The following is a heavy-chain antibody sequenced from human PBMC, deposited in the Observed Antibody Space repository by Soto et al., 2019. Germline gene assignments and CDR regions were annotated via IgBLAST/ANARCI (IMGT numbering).Heavy chain of an antibody. CDR1: GGTFSSYA. J-gene: IGHJ5*02. CDR2: IIPIFGTA. V-gene: IGHV1-69*13. CDR3: ARDRIAARPWFDP. D-gene: IGHD6-6*01. Sequence: SVKVSCKASGGTFSSYAISWVRQAPGQGLEWMGGIIPIFGTANYAQKFQGRVTITADESTSTAYMELSSLRSEDTAVYYCARDRIAARPWFDPWGQGTLVTVSS.